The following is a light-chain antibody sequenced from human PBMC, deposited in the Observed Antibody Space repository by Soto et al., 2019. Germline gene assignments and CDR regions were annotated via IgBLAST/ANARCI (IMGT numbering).Light chain of an antibody. CDR2: SNN. V-gene: IGLV1-47*02. CDR1: SSNIGSNY. CDR3: AAWDDSLSGLYV. Sequence: QSVLTQPPSASGTPGQRVTISCSGSSSNIGSNYVYWYQQLPGTAPKLLIYSNNQRPSGVPDRFSGSKSGTSASLALSGLRSEDEADYYCAAWDDSLSGLYVFGTGTKLTVL. J-gene: IGLJ1*01.